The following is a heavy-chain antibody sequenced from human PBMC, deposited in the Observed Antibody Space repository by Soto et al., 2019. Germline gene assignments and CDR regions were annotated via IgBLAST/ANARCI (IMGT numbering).Heavy chain of an antibody. Sequence: QVQLVESGGGVVQPGKSLRLSCAASGFTFSAYGMHWVRQSPGKGLEWVAVVSHDGSNKYYADSVKGRFTISRDNTKTTYLQMNSLTAEDTAVYYCAKDKYGSGLMTPNHWGQGTLVTVSS. CDR1: GFTFSAYG. D-gene: IGHD3-10*01. V-gene: IGHV3-30*18. J-gene: IGHJ5*02. CDR2: VSHDGSNK. CDR3: AKDKYGSGLMTPNH.